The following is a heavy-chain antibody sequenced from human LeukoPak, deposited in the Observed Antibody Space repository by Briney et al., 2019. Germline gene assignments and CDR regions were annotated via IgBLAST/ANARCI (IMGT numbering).Heavy chain of an antibody. J-gene: IGHJ3*02. Sequence: PGGSLRLSCAASGFTFSTFAMIWVRQPPGKGLEWVSRIFPSGGEIHYADSARGRFTISRDNSKSTLSLQMNSLRAEDTAVYYCAPLGITMVRGATDKIDIWGQGTMVTVSS. V-gene: IGHV3-23*01. CDR2: IFPSGGEI. CDR3: APLGITMVRGATDKIDI. D-gene: IGHD3-10*01. CDR1: GFTFSTFA.